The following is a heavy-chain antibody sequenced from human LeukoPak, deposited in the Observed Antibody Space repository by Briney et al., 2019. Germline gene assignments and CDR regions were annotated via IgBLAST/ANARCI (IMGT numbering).Heavy chain of an antibody. D-gene: IGHD6-19*01. J-gene: IGHJ4*02. CDR3: TRRYGGHSGWAGYHDS. Sequence: GGSLRLSCVASGFSFSAYIMHWVRQAPGKGLEYVSAIRSDGSSTFYPNSVKGRFTISRDNSKSTLYLQMGSLRAEDTAVYYCTRRYGGHSGWAGYHDSWGQGTPGHRLL. CDR2: IRSDGSST. V-gene: IGHV3-64*01. CDR1: GFSFSAYI.